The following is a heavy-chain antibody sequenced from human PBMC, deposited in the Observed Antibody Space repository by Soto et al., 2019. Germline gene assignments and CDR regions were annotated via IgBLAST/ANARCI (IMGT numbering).Heavy chain of an antibody. D-gene: IGHD5-18*01. CDR3: ACIFSGGYGYGFYYYGMDV. Sequence: LTCTVSGGSISSSSYYWGWIRQPPGKGLEWIGSIYYSGSTYYNPSLKSRVTISVDTSKNQFSLKLSSVTAADTAVYYCACIFSGGYGYGFYYYGMDVWGQGTPVTVSS. CDR2: IYYSGST. V-gene: IGHV4-39*01. CDR1: GGSISSSSYY. J-gene: IGHJ6*02.